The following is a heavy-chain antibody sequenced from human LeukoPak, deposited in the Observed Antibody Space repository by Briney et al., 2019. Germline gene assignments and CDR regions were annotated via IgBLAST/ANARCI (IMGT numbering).Heavy chain of an antibody. D-gene: IGHD3-22*01. Sequence: SETQSLTCCVYGYPLRRGHDWGWLGQTPGTGLGWIGSICRSESTYYNPYHRRRVTISVDTSKNQFSLKLSSVTAADTAVYYCATDSSGYHWWFDYWGQGTLVTVSS. V-gene: IGHV4-38-2*01. CDR3: ATDSSGYHWWFDY. CDR2: ICRSEST. J-gene: IGHJ4*02. CDR1: GYPLRRGHD.